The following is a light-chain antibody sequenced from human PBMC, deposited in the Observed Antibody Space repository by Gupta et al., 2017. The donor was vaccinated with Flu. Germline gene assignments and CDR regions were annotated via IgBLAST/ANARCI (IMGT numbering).Light chain of an antibody. Sequence: QSVLTQPPSASGAPGQRVTISCSGSSSNIGTNSVNWYQQFPRTAPRLLIYSNNRRPSGVPDRFSGSKSGTSASLAISGLQSEDEAAYYCAALDDSLNGPVFGGGTRVTVL. CDR1: SSNIGTNS. CDR3: AALDDSLNGPV. J-gene: IGLJ2*01. V-gene: IGLV1-44*01. CDR2: SNN.